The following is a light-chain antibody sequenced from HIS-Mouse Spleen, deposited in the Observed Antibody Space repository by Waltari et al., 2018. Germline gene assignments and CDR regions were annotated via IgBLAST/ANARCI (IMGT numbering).Light chain of an antibody. Sequence: QSVLTQPPSSSGTPGQRVTISCSGRSPNIGSNHCLLYQQLPGTAPKLLIYRNNQRPSGVPDRFSGSKSGTSASLAISGLRSEDEADYYCAAWDDSLSGYVFGTGTKVTVL. V-gene: IGLV1-47*01. CDR1: SPNIGSNH. J-gene: IGLJ1*01. CDR2: RNN. CDR3: AAWDDSLSGYV.